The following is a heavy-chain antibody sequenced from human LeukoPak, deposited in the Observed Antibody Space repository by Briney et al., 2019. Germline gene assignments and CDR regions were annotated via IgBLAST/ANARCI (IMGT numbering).Heavy chain of an antibody. CDR3: ARGTYSSSWYAENNDYGMDV. CDR2: TYYRSKWYN. V-gene: IGHV6-1*01. D-gene: IGHD6-13*01. J-gene: IGHJ6*02. CDR1: GDSVSSSSAA. Sequence: SQTLSLTCAISGDSVSSSSAAWNWIRQSPSRGLEWLGRTYYRSKWYNDYAVSVKSRITINPDTSKNQFSLQLNSVTPEDTAVYYCARGTYSSSWYAENNDYGMDVWGQGTTVTVSS.